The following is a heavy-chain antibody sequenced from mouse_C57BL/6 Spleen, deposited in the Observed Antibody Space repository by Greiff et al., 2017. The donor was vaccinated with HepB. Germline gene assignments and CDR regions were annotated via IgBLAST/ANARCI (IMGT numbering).Heavy chain of an antibody. CDR3: ARVDYYGSSQFAD. D-gene: IGHD1-1*01. Sequence: VQLQPSGAELARPGASVKLSCKASGYPFTSYTLHWVQQRPGQGLEWIGYINPSSGYTKYTQKFKDKATLTSDKSSSTAYMQLSSLTSEDSAVYYCARVDYYGSSQFADWGQGTLVTVSA. V-gene: IGHV1-4*01. CDR2: INPSSGYT. CDR1: GYPFTSYT. J-gene: IGHJ3*01.